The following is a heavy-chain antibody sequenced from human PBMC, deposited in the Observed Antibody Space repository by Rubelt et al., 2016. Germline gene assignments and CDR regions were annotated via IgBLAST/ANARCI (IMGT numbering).Heavy chain of an antibody. CDR2: INHSGST. J-gene: IGHJ4*02. V-gene: IGHV4-34*01. CDR3: ASRGRYYGSGSYPPRTGIVDY. D-gene: IGHD3-10*01. CDR1: GGSFSGYY. Sequence: QVQLQQWGAGLLKPSETLSLTCAVYGGSFSGYYWSWIRQPPGKGLEWIGEINHSGSTNYNPSLKSRVTISVDTSKNQFSLNLSSVTAADTAGYHCASRGRYYGSGSYPPRTGIVDYWGQGTLVTVSS.